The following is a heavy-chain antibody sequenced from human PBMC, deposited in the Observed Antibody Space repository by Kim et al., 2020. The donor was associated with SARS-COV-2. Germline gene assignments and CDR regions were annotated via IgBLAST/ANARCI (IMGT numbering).Heavy chain of an antibody. CDR1: GFPFTTYW. V-gene: IGHV3-74*01. Sequence: GGSLRLSCAASGFPFTTYWMHWVRQAPGKGLVLVARVKGEGISTIYADSVKGRFPISRDKDRNMVYLQMNSLRAENTALYFFATGLFHTYESWCQG. D-gene: IGHD3-22*01. J-gene: IGHJ1*01. CDR2: VKGEGIST. CDR3: ATGLFHTYES.